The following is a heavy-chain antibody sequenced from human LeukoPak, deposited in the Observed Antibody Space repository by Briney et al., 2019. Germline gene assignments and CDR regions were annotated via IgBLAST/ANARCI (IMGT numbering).Heavy chain of an antibody. V-gene: IGHV3-48*04. J-gene: IGHJ5*02. CDR2: ISSSSSTI. CDR1: GFTFSSYS. CDR3: ARRIAAALGGWFDP. Sequence: PGGSLRHSCAASGFTFSSYSMNWVRQAPGKGLEWVSYISSSSSTIYYADSVKGRFSISRDNAKNSLYLQMNSLRAEDTAVYYCARRIAAALGGWFDPWGQGTLVTVSP. D-gene: IGHD6-13*01.